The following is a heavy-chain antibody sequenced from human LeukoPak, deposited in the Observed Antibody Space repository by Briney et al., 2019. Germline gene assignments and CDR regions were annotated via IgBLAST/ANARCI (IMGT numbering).Heavy chain of an antibody. CDR3: ARASQWLAFDN. Sequence: GGSLRLSCSASGFTFSSYAMHWVRQAPGKGLEYVSAISTDGGSTDYADSVKGRFTISRDNSKNTLYLQMNSLRVEDTAVYFCARASQWLAFDNWGQGALVTVSS. CDR2: ISTDGGST. D-gene: IGHD6-19*01. V-gene: IGHV3-64*04. CDR1: GFTFSSYA. J-gene: IGHJ4*02.